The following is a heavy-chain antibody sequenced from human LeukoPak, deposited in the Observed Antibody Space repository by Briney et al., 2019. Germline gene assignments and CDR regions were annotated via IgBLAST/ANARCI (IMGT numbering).Heavy chain of an antibody. CDR2: ISAYNGNT. Sequence: ASVKVSCKASGYTFTSYGISWVRQAPGQGLEWMGWISAYNGNTNYAQKLQGRVTMTTDTSTSTAYMELRSLRSDDTAVYYCARDRTTANIVVVPAAAVDYWGQGTLVTVSS. CDR3: ARDRTTANIVVVPAAAVDY. J-gene: IGHJ4*02. V-gene: IGHV1-18*01. D-gene: IGHD2-2*01. CDR1: GYTFTSYG.